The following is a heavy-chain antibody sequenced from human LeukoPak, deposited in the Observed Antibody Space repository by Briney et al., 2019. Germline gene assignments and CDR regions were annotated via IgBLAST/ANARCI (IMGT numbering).Heavy chain of an antibody. J-gene: IGHJ6*03. Sequence: SETLSLTCTVSGGSISSGSYYWSWIRQPAGEGLEWIGRIYTSGSTNYNPSLKSRVTISVDTSKNQFSLKLSSVTAADTAVYYCARDRAGLYYYYMDVWGKGTTVTVSS. V-gene: IGHV4-61*02. CDR3: ARDRAGLYYYYMDV. CDR2: IYTSGST. CDR1: GGSISSGSYY.